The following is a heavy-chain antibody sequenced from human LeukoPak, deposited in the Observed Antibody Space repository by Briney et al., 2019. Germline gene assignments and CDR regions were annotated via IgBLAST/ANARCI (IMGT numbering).Heavy chain of an antibody. D-gene: IGHD1-26*01. Sequence: SETLSLTCTVTGGSFSLYYWSWIRQPPGGGLEWIGYVYYIANTNYNPSLKSRVTMSVDPSKNQFSLKVKSVTAADTAMYYCARTQSQSGSYRYYFGYWGQGTLVTVSS. CDR1: GGSFSLYY. CDR3: ARTQSQSGSYRYYFGY. V-gene: IGHV4-59*01. CDR2: VYYIANT. J-gene: IGHJ4*02.